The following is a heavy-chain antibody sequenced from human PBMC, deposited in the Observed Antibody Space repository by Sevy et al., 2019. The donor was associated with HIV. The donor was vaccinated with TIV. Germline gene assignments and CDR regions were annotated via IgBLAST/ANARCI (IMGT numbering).Heavy chain of an antibody. CDR3: ARDPYTSGYGAFDY. D-gene: IGHD2-8*01. V-gene: IGHV3-23*01. CDR2: INEDGDKT. CDR1: GFAFGRNV. J-gene: IGHJ4*01. Sequence: GGSLRLSCAASGFAFGRNVMSWVRQVPGQGLEWISNINEDGDKTYYPESVKGRFIISRDNLKNTLYLQMNSLRAEDTAIYYYARDPYTSGYGAFDYWGPGTLVTVSS.